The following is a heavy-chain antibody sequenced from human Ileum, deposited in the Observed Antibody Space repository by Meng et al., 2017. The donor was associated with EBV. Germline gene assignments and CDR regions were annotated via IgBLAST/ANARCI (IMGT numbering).Heavy chain of an antibody. CDR2: MNPTSGRT. CDR1: GYIFTSDD. J-gene: IGHJ1*01. D-gene: IGHD3-10*01. Sequence: QVQVGQSGSEVKKPGASVTVSCKASGYIFTSDDVNWVRQTPGQGLEWIGWMNPTSGRTGYAQKFQGRVTMTSNTSVSTAYLHLSSLTSEDTAVYYCARGTTKIRGIILPPPIWGQGSLVTVSS. V-gene: IGHV1-8*01. CDR3: ARGTTKIRGIILPPPI.